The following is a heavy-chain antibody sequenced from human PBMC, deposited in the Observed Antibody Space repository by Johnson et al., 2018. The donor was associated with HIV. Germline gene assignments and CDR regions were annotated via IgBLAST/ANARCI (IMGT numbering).Heavy chain of an antibody. CDR1: GFTFDDYD. J-gene: IGHJ3*02. D-gene: IGHD4-23*01. CDR3: ARGLRRTTVGNDAFDI. V-gene: IGHV3-66*01. CDR2: IYSGGST. Sequence: VQLVESGGGVVQPGRSLRLSCAASGFTFDDYDMSWVRQAPGKELEWVSVIYSGGSTYYADSVKGRFTISRDNSKNTLYLQMNSLRAEDTAVYYCARGLRRTTVGNDAFDIWGQGTMVTVSS.